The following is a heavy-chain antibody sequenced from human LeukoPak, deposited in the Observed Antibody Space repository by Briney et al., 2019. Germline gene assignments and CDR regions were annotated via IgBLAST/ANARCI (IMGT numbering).Heavy chain of an antibody. V-gene: IGHV1-69*04. CDR3: AGAGVYCSGGSCYLDY. CDR2: IIPILGIA. Sequence: SVKVSCKASGGTFSSYAISWVRQAPGQGLEWMGRIIPILGIANYAQKFQGRVTITADKSTSTAYMELSSLRSEDTAVYYCAGAGVYCSGGSCYLDYWGQGTLVTVSS. CDR1: GGTFSSYA. J-gene: IGHJ4*02. D-gene: IGHD2-15*01.